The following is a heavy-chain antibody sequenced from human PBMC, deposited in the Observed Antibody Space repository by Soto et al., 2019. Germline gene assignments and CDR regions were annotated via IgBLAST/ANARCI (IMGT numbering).Heavy chain of an antibody. CDR2: IQHSGST. CDR3: AKLGGATLVDY. D-gene: IGHD1-26*01. Sequence: QVQLKQSGPGLVKPSGTLSLTCTDSGASISSTSRGDWWSWVRQPTGKGLEWIGQIQHSGSTNDTPYLKCRFTMSVDKSTHQFYRTLCSVTAADTAVYYCAKLGGATLVDYWGQGTLVTVSS. J-gene: IGHJ4*02. CDR1: GASISSTSRGDW. V-gene: IGHV4-4*02.